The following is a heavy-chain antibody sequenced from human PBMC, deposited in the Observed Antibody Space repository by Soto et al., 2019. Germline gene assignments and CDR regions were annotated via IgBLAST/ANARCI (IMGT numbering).Heavy chain of an antibody. CDR1: GYTFSDYF. D-gene: IGHD1-26*01. CDR3: ARIKWGLDYYSGMDV. J-gene: IGHJ6*02. Sequence: QVQLVQSGAEVRKSGASVKVSCKASGYTFSDYFIQWLRQAPGQGLEWVAWINPKTAATNYAKKFQDRVTVTSDTSCSTAYLELTRLRPDDTALYSCARIKWGLDYYSGMDVWGQGTAVSVSS. V-gene: IGHV1-2*02. CDR2: INPKTAAT.